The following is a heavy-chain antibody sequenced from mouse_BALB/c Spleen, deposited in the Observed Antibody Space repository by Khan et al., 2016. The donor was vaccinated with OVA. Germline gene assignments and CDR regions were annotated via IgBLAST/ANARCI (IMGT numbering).Heavy chain of an antibody. CDR3: ANYRYDYFDF. CDR1: GYTFTSYW. V-gene: IGHV1-87*01. D-gene: IGHD2-14*01. CDR2: IYPGDGDT. J-gene: IGHJ2*01. Sequence: QVQLQLSGAELARPGASVKLSCKASGYTFTSYWMQWVSQRPGQGLEWIGTIYPGDGDTRYTQKFKGKATLTADKSSSTAYMKLSSLTSEDSAAYYCANYRYDYFDFWGQGTTLTVSS.